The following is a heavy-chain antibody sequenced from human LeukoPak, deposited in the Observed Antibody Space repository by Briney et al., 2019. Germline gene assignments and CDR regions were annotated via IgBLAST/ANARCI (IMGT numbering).Heavy chain of an antibody. Sequence: GGSLRLSCAASGFTFSSYSMNWVRQAPGEGLEWVSSIIGDSSHIYYADSVKRRFTISRDNAENSLYLQMNGLRTEDTAIYYCARDTYSRWQTDYWGQGTLVTVSS. CDR2: IIGDSSHI. V-gene: IGHV3-21*01. CDR1: GFTFSSYS. J-gene: IGHJ4*02. CDR3: ARDTYSRWQTDY. D-gene: IGHD4-23*01.